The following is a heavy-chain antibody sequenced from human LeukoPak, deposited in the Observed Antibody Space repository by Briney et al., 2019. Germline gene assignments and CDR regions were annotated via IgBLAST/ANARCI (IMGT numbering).Heavy chain of an antibody. D-gene: IGHD2/OR15-2a*01. V-gene: IGHV3-30*18. J-gene: IGHJ4*02. CDR1: GFTFSSNA. Sequence: PGGSLRLSCAASGFTFSSNAMHWVRQAPGKVLEWVAFISYDGSNKYYADSVKGRFTISRDNSKNTLSLQMNSLRAEDTAVYYCAKDRATQYSLDYWGQGTLVTVSS. CDR3: AKDRATQYSLDY. CDR2: ISYDGSNK.